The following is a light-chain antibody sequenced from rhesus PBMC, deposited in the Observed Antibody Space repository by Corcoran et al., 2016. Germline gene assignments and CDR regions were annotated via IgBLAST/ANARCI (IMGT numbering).Light chain of an antibody. J-gene: IGLJ6*01. Sequence: QAVVTQEPSMTVSPGGTVTPTSGSSTGAVTSGNDPNWFQQKPGQVPRGLIYNTNSKNSWTPARFSGSLAGGKAALTLSGAQPEDEADYYCLLYYSDTQLVFGSGTKLTVL. V-gene: IGLV7-76*01. CDR1: TGAVTSGND. CDR2: NTN. CDR3: LLYYSDTQLV.